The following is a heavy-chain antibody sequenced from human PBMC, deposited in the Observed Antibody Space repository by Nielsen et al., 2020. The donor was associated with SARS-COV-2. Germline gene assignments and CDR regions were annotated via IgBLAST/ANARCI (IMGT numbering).Heavy chain of an antibody. D-gene: IGHD2-2*01. CDR3: AKDKYQLLNYGMDV. CDR1: GFSFSSYR. V-gene: IGHV3-21*01. CDR2: ISRSSSYI. Sequence: GGSLRLSCAASGFSFSSYRLNWVRQAPGKGLEWVSFISRSSSYIYYADSVKGRFTISRDNAKNSLYLQMNSLRAEDTAVYYCAKDKYQLLNYGMDVWGQGTTVTVSS. J-gene: IGHJ6*02.